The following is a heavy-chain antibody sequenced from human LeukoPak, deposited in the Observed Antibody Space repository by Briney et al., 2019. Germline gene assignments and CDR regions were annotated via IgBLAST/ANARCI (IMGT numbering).Heavy chain of an antibody. Sequence: GGSLRLSCAASGFTFSSYWMHWVRQAPGKGLVWVSRIRSDGSSTSYADSVKGRFTISRDNAKNTLYMYIHSLRAEDTAVYYCAREYYDSSGSPYFDYWGQGTLVTVSS. V-gene: IGHV3-74*01. CDR1: GFTFSSYW. J-gene: IGHJ4*02. D-gene: IGHD3-22*01. CDR2: IRSDGSST. CDR3: AREYYDSSGSPYFDY.